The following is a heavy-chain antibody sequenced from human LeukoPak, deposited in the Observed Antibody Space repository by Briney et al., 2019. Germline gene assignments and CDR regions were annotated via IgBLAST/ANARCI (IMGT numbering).Heavy chain of an antibody. Sequence: SVKVSCKASGYTFTGYYMHWVRQAPGQGLEWVGRIIPILGIANYAQKFQGRVTITADKSTSTAYMELSSLRSEDTAVYYCASDFWSGYYSFGYWGQGTLVTVSS. CDR1: GYTFTGYY. CDR2: IIPILGIA. D-gene: IGHD3-3*01. J-gene: IGHJ4*02. V-gene: IGHV1-69*04. CDR3: ASDFWSGYYSFGY.